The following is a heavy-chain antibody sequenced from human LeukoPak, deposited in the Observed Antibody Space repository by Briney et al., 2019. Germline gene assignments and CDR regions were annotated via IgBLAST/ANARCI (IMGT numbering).Heavy chain of an antibody. Sequence: QPGGSLRLSCAASGFSFSTYDMSWVRQAPGKGLEWVSAIVGSAGHTYYADSVKGRFTISRDNSKNMLYLQMNSLRAEDTALYYCAKDLRVHWGQGTLVTVSS. CDR3: AKDLRVH. J-gene: IGHJ4*02. V-gene: IGHV3-23*01. CDR1: GFSFSTYD. CDR2: IVGSAGHT. D-gene: IGHD3-10*01.